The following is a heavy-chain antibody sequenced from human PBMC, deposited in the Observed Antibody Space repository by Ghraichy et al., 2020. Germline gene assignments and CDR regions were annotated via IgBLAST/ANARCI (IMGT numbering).Heavy chain of an antibody. J-gene: IGHJ4*02. CDR3: ARDHRMVRGVIILGY. CDR2: INPNSGGT. V-gene: IGHV1-2*02. CDR1: GYTFTGYY. D-gene: IGHD3-10*01. Sequence: ASVKVSCKASGYTFTGYYMHWVRQAPGQGLEWMGWINPNSGGTNYAQKFQGRVTMTRDTSISTAYMELSRLRSDDTAVYYCARDHRMVRGVIILGYWGQGTLVTVSS.